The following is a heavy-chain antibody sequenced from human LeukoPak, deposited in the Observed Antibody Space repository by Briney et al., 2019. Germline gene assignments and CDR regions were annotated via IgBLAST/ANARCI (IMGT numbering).Heavy chain of an antibody. CDR1: GGSFIDHN. V-gene: IGHV3-11*05. CDR2: ISRRSDDI. J-gene: IGHJ4*02. CDR3: VGGDRNGWYFYY. Sequence: GTLSLICDVSGGSFIDHNWWSWVRQPPGKGLEWVSFISRRSDDINYADFVKGRFTISRDNAKNSLYLQMSSLRAEDTALYLCVGGDRNGWYFYYWGQGTLVTVSS. D-gene: IGHD6-19*01.